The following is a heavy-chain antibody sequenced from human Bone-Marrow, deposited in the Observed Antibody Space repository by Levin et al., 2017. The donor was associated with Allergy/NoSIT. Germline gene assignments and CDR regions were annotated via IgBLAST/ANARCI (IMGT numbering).Heavy chain of an antibody. CDR1: TFILSSYD. CDR3: VRAKQWLGFALEY. CDR2: IGASTNII. D-gene: IGHD6-19*01. V-gene: IGHV3-48*03. Sequence: GGSLRLSCAASTFILSSYDMNWVRQAPGKGLEWVSYIGASTNIIHYAGSVKGRFTISRDNDKQSLHLQMDSLRVEDTAVYYCVRAKQWLGFALEYWGQGIVVTVSS. J-gene: IGHJ4*02.